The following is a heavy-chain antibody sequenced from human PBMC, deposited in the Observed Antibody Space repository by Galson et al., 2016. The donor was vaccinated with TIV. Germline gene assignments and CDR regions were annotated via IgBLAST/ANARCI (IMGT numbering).Heavy chain of an antibody. CDR3: VKARRYSYGSPQDYYYGMDV. J-gene: IGHJ6*02. CDR1: GFTFDDYG. D-gene: IGHD5-18*01. CDR2: ISSNSVYL. Sequence: SLRLSCAASGFTFDDYGMHWVRQVLGKGLEWVSGISSNSVYLGYADSVKGRFTISRDNAKSSLYLQMNSLRPEDTALYYCVKARRYSYGSPQDYYYGMDVWGQGTTVTVSS. V-gene: IGHV3-9*01.